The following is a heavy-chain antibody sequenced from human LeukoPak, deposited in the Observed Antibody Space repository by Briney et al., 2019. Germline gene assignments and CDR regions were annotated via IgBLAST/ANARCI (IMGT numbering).Heavy chain of an antibody. V-gene: IGHV1-69*08. CDR1: GGTFSSYT. CDR2: IIPILGKA. CDR3: ARVAGTLAAAGYAEDY. J-gene: IGHJ4*02. Sequence: SVEVSCKASGGTFSSYTINWVRQAPGQGLEWMGRIIPILGKANYAQKFQGRVTITADKSTSTVYMELSSLRSEDTAVYFCARVAGTLAAAGYAEDYWGQGTLVTVSS. D-gene: IGHD6-13*01.